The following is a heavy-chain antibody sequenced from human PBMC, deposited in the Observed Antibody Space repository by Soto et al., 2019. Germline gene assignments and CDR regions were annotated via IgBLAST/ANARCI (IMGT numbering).Heavy chain of an antibody. CDR1: GYTFTGYY. V-gene: IGHV1-2*02. J-gene: IGHJ4*02. CDR3: ARTLTMIVVVISPFDY. D-gene: IGHD3-22*01. CDR2: INPNSGGT. Sequence: ASLKVSCKASGYTFTGYYMHWVRQATGQGLEWMGWINPNSGGTNYAQKFQGRVTMTRDTSISTAYMELSRLRSDDTAVYYCARTLTMIVVVISPFDYWGQGTLVTVSS.